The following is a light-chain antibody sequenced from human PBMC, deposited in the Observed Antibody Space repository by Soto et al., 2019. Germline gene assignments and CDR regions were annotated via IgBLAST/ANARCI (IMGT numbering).Light chain of an antibody. CDR1: QDISKY. CDR3: QQYDNISDGYT. V-gene: IGKV1-33*01. J-gene: IGKJ2*01. CDR2: DAS. Sequence: DIQMTQSPSSLSASVGDRVTITCQASQDISKYLNWYQQKPGKAPKLLICDASHLEARGPSRFSGSGSGTAFTFAISSMQPEDIASFYCQQYDNISDGYTFGQGNKLEIK.